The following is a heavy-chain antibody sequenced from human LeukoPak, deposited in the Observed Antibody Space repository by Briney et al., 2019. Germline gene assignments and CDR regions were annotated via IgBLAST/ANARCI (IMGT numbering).Heavy chain of an antibody. D-gene: IGHD3-10*02. CDR3: TRASRFRSPGMFDY. CDR2: VTSDGGDQ. Sequence: GSLRLSCAASGFPFSGYGMHWVRQAPGKGLEWVAGVTSDGGDQYSADSVKGRFTVSRDTSQNTFYLQMTSLTAEDTAVYYCTRASRFRSPGMFDYWGQGTLVTVSS. CDR1: GFPFSGYG. J-gene: IGHJ4*02. V-gene: IGHV3-30*03.